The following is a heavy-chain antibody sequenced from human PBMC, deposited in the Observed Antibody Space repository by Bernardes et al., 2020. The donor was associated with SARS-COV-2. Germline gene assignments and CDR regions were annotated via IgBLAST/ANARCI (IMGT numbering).Heavy chain of an antibody. CDR3: SSNGGDASSPYYHYGMDV. V-gene: IGHV1-8*01. CDR1: GYTFSTYD. CDR2: MNPNSGHT. D-gene: IGHD6-6*01. Sequence: ASVKVSCKASGYTFSTYDINWVRQATGQGLEWMGWMNPNSGHTGFAQKFQGRLSMTSDTSTSTAYMELSSLGFEDTAVYYCSSNGGDASSPYYHYGMDVWGQGTTVTVSS. J-gene: IGHJ6*02.